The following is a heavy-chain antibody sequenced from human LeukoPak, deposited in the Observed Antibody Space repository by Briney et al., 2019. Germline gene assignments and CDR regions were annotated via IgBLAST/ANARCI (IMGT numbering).Heavy chain of an antibody. D-gene: IGHD3-22*01. CDR1: GYSFTTYW. Sequence: GESLKISCKGSGYSFTTYWIAWVRQMPGKGLEWMGIIYPGDSDTRYSPSFQGQVTISADKSISTAYLQWSSLKASGTAMYYCVRQRDDSYDSSGYYGDWGQGTLVTVSS. V-gene: IGHV5-51*01. CDR2: IYPGDSDT. CDR3: VRQRDDSYDSSGYYGD. J-gene: IGHJ4*02.